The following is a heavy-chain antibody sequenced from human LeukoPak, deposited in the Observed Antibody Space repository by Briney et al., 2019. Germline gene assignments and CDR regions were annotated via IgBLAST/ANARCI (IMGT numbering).Heavy chain of an antibody. V-gene: IGHV1-2*02. CDR2: INPNSGGT. CDR1: GYTFTGYY. J-gene: IGHJ5*02. CDR3: ARDRSAAARNRGNWFDP. D-gene: IGHD6-13*01. Sequence: ASVKVSCKASGYTFTGYYMHWVRQAPGQGLEWMGWINPNSGGTNYAQKFQGRVTMTRDTSISTAYMELSRLRSDDTAVYYCARDRSAAARNRGNWFDPWGQGTLVTVSS.